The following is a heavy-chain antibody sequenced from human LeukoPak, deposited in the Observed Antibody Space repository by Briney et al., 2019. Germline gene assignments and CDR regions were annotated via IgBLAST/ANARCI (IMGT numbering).Heavy chain of an antibody. CDR2: INHSGST. J-gene: IGHJ5*02. V-gene: IGHV4-34*01. D-gene: IGHD3-10*01. CDR1: GGSFSGYY. CDR3: ARGQSRITMVRGVICNWFDP. Sequence: SETLSLTCAVSGGSFSGYYWSWIRQPPGKGLEWIGEINHSGSTNYNPSLKSRVTISVDTSKNQFSLKLSSVTAADTAVCYCARGQSRITMVRGVICNWFDPWGQGTLVTVSS.